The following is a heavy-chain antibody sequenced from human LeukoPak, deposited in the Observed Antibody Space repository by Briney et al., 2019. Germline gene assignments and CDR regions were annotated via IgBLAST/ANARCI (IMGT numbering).Heavy chain of an antibody. V-gene: IGHV4-59*01. J-gene: IGHJ5*02. Sequence: SETLSLTCTVSGGSISSYYWSWIRQPPGKGLEWIGYIYYSGSTNYNPSLKSRVTISVDTSKNQFSLKPSSVTAADTAVYYCAKGGYGSGRTNWFDPWGQGTLVTVSS. CDR3: AKGGYGSGRTNWFDP. CDR2: IYYSGST. D-gene: IGHD3-10*01. CDR1: GGSISSYY.